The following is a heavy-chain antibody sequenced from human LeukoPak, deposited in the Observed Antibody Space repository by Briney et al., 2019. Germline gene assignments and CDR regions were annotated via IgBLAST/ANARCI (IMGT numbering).Heavy chain of an antibody. D-gene: IGHD3-22*01. Sequence: PGGSLRLSCAASGFTFSSYAMSWVRQAPGKGLEWVSAISGSGGSTYCADSVKGRFTISRDNSKNTLYLQMNSLRAEDTAVYYCAKDRPYYYDSSGYTNWGQGTLVTVSS. V-gene: IGHV3-23*01. J-gene: IGHJ4*02. CDR2: ISGSGGST. CDR1: GFTFSSYA. CDR3: AKDRPYYYDSSGYTN.